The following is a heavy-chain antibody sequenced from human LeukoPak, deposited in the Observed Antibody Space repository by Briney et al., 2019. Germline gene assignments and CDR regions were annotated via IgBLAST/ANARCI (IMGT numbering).Heavy chain of an antibody. J-gene: IGHJ4*02. D-gene: IGHD1-7*01. CDR3: ARDLGGITGTTGYFDY. V-gene: IGHV4-30-2*01. CDR1: GGSISSGGYY. CDR2: IYHSGST. Sequence: SETLSLTCTVSGGSISSGGYYWSWIRQPPGKGLEWIGYIYHSGSTYYNPSLKSRVTISVDRSKNQFSLKLSSVTAADTAVYYCARDLGGITGTTGYFDYWGQGTLVTVSS.